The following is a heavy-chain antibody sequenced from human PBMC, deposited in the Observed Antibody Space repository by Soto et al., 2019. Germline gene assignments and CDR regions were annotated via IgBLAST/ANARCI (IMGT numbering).Heavy chain of an antibody. D-gene: IGHD4-4*01. V-gene: IGHV4-61*01. CDR2: IYYSGST. Sequence: PSETLSLTCTVSGGSVSSGSYYWSWIRRPPGKGLEWIGYIYYSGSTNYNPSLKSRVTISVDTSKNQFSLKLSSVTAADTAVYYCARVWDDYSNGLPFFFDPWGQGTLVTVSS. CDR3: ARVWDDYSNGLPFFFDP. J-gene: IGHJ5*02. CDR1: GGSVSSGSYY.